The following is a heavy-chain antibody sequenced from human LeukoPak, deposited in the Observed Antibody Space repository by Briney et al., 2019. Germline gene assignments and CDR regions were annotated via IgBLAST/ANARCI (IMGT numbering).Heavy chain of an antibody. D-gene: IGHD3-22*01. J-gene: IGHJ3*01. V-gene: IGHV4-39*07. CDR3: ARDRYYYDSSGYPDSL. Sequence: PSETLSLTCTVSGGSISSSNYYWGWIRQPPGKGLEWIGNIFYSGSTHYNPSLKSRVTISVDTSKNQFSLKLSSVTAADTAVYYCARDRYYYDSSGYPDSLWGQGTMVTVSS. CDR2: IFYSGST. CDR1: GGSISSSNYY.